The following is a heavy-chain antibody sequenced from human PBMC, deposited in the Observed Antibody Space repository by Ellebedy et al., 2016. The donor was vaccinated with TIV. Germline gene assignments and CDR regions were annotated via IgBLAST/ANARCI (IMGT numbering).Heavy chain of an antibody. CDR1: GCTFTSYG. Sequence: ASVKVSCXASGCTFTSYGISWVRQAPGQGLEWMGWISAYNGNTNYAQKLQGRVTMTTDTSTSTAYMELRSLRSDDTAVYYCARDYYDSSGYYFPGYWGQGTLVTVSS. J-gene: IGHJ4*02. CDR2: ISAYNGNT. V-gene: IGHV1-18*04. CDR3: ARDYYDSSGYYFPGY. D-gene: IGHD3-22*01.